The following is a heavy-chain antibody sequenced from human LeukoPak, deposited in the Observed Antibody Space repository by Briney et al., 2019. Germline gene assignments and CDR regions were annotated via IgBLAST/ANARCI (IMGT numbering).Heavy chain of an antibody. V-gene: IGHV1-18*01. CDR1: GYTFTSYG. CDR2: ISAYNGNT. CDR3: ARRKGYYDSTPGDY. D-gene: IGHD3-22*01. J-gene: IGHJ4*02. Sequence: EASVKVSCTASGYTFTSYGISWVRQAPGQGLEWMGWISAYNGNTNYAQKLQGRITMTTDTSTSTAYMELRSLRSDDTAVYYCARRKGYYDSTPGDYWGQGTLVTVSS.